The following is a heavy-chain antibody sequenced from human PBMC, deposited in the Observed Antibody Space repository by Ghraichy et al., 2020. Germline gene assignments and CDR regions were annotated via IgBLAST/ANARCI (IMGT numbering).Heavy chain of an antibody. V-gene: IGHV3-23*01. CDR3: AKFARDWPNEYLQH. CDR1: GFTFRTYA. Sequence: GESLNISCAASGFTFRTYAMSWVRQAPGKGLEWVSAITDNGGTTYDAESVKGRFTISRDNSKNTLFLQINSLRGEDTAVYYCAKFARDWPNEYLQHWGQGALVTVSS. J-gene: IGHJ1*01. D-gene: IGHD3/OR15-3a*01. CDR2: ITDNGGTT.